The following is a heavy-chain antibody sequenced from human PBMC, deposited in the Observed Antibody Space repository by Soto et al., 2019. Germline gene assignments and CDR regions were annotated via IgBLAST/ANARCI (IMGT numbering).Heavy chain of an antibody. D-gene: IGHD3-10*01. J-gene: IGHJ6*02. V-gene: IGHV4-39*01. CDR1: GGSISSSSYY. Sequence: PSETLSLTCTVSGGSISSSSYYWGWIRQPPGKGLEWIGSIYYSGSTYYNPSLKSRVTISVDTSKNQFSLKLSSVTAADTAVYYCARHLYGSGSYYPHYYYGMDVWGQGTTVTVSS. CDR2: IYYSGST. CDR3: ARHLYGSGSYYPHYYYGMDV.